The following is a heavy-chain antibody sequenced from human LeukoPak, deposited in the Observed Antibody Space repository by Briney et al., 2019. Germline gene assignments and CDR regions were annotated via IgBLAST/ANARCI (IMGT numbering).Heavy chain of an antibody. CDR2: INSDGSST. CDR3: AREGPFYGDYIEAYFDY. Sequence: GGSLRLSCAASGFTFSSYWMHWVRQAPGKGLVWVSRINSDGSSTSYADSVKGRFTISRDNAKSTLYLQMNSLRAEDTAVYYCAREGPFYGDYIEAYFDYWGQGTLVTVSS. D-gene: IGHD4-17*01. J-gene: IGHJ4*02. CDR1: GFTFSSYW. V-gene: IGHV3-74*01.